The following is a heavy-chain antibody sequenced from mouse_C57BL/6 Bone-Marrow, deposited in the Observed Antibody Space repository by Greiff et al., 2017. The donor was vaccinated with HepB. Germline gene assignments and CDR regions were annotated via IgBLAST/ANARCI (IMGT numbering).Heavy chain of an antibody. CDR2: ISDGGSYT. V-gene: IGHV5-4*03. J-gene: IGHJ2*01. Sequence: EVKLMESGGGLVKPGGSLKLSCAASGFTFSSYAMSWVRQTPEKRLEWVATISDGGSYTYYPDNVKGRFTISRDNAKNNLYLQMSHLKSEDTAMYYCARGLLRPYWGQGTTLTVSS. CDR1: GFTFSSYA. D-gene: IGHD1-2*01. CDR3: ARGLLRPY.